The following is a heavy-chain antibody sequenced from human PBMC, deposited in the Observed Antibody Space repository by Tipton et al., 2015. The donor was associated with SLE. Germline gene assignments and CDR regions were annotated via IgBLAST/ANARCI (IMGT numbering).Heavy chain of an antibody. CDR2: IGTAGDT. Sequence: SLRLSCAASGFTFSSYDMHWVRQATGKGLEWVSAIGTAGDTYYPGSVKGRFTISRENAKNFLYLQMNSLRAGDTAVYYCARVPHKSGMDVWGQGTTVTVSS. CDR3: ARVPHKSGMDV. V-gene: IGHV3-13*01. J-gene: IGHJ6*02. CDR1: GFTFSSYD.